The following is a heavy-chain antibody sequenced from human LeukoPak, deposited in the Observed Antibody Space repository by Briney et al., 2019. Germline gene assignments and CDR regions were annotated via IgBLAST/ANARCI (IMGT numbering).Heavy chain of an antibody. V-gene: IGHV3-74*01. D-gene: IGHD5-18*01. J-gene: IGHJ4*02. Sequence: PWGSLRLSCAASGFTFSNYWMHWVRQAPGKGLVWVSRINSDGSSSTYADSVKGRFTISRDNGQNTLYLQMNSLRAEDTAVYYCAREGRGYSYAFEYWGQGTLVTVSS. CDR3: AREGRGYSYAFEY. CDR2: INSDGSSS. CDR1: GFTFSNYW.